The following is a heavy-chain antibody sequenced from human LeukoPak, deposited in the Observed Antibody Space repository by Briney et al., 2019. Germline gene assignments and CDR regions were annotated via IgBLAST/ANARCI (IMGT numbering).Heavy chain of an antibody. CDR2: ISGRGGST. CDR3: AKDAAWEDEFDAFDI. V-gene: IGHV3-23*01. D-gene: IGHD1-26*01. Sequence: GGSLRLSCAASGCTFSSYAMSWVRQAPGKGLEWVSAISGRGGSTYYADSVKGRFTISRDNSKNTLYLQMNSLRAEDTAVYYCAKDAAWEDEFDAFDIWGQGTMVTVSS. J-gene: IGHJ3*02. CDR1: GCTFSSYA.